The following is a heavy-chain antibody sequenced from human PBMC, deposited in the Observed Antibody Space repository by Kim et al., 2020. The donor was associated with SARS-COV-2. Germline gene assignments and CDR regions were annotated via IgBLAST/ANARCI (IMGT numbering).Heavy chain of an antibody. CDR1: GFAFSEKW. V-gene: IGHV3-7*01. J-gene: IGHJ6*02. CDR3: ARDISPSESGIHYDSFDV. Sequence: GGSLRLSCAASGFAFSEKWMTWVRQSPQKGLEWVANIRRDGSVKSYDDSVRGRFTISRDNVKNLLYLQMNSLRAEDTAVYYCARDISPSESGIHYDSFDVWGRGTTVTVSS. CDR2: IRRDGSVK. D-gene: IGHD3-3*01.